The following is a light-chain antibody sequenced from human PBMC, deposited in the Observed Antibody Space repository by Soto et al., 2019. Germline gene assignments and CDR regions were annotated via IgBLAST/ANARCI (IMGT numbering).Light chain of an antibody. CDR1: SSDVGGYNS. V-gene: IGLV2-14*01. CDR3: SSNTSTISVV. CDR2: EVS. Sequence: QSALTQPASVSGSPGQSITISCTGTSSDVGGYNSVSWYQQHPGKAPKLRIYEVSHRPSGVSDRFSGSKSGNTAYLTISGLQAEDEADYYCSSNTSTISVVFGGGTKVTVL. J-gene: IGLJ2*01.